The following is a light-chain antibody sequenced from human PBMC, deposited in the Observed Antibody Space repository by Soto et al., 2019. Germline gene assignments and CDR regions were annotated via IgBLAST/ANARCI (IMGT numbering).Light chain of an antibody. CDR3: QQYGGSPFT. Sequence: EIVLTQSPGTLSLSPGEKATLSCRASQSFSTSYLAWYQHKPGQAPRLLIYNTFTRATGIPDRFSGIGSETDFTLTISRLEPEDFAVYYCQQYGGSPFTFGPGTKVDIK. V-gene: IGKV3-20*01. J-gene: IGKJ3*01. CDR1: QSFSTSY. CDR2: NTF.